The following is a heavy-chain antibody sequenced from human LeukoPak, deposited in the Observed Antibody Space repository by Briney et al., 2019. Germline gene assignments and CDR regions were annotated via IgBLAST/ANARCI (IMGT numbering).Heavy chain of an antibody. CDR1: GYTFTSYG. J-gene: IGHJ4*02. CDR3: ARDHRHYYDSSGYYFDH. Sequence: ASVKVSCKASGYTFTSYGISWVRQAPGQGLEWMGWISAYNGNTNYAQKLQGRVTMTTDTSTSTAYMELRSLRSDDTAVYYCARDHRHYYDSSGYYFDHWGQGTLVTVSS. CDR2: ISAYNGNT. D-gene: IGHD3-22*01. V-gene: IGHV1-18*01.